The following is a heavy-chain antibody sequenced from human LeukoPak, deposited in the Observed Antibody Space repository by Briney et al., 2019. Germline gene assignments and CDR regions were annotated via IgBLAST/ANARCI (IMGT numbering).Heavy chain of an antibody. D-gene: IGHD6-13*01. CDR2: IYTSGST. CDR1: GGSISSYY. J-gene: IGHJ4*02. V-gene: IGHV4-4*07. CDR3: ARESSSTRLRVLYVDY. Sequence: PSETLSLTCTVSGGSISSYYWSWIRQPAGKGLEWIGRIYTSGSTNYNPSLKSRVTMSVDTPKNQFSLKLSSVTAADTAVYYCARESSSTRLRVLYVDYWGQGTLVTVSS.